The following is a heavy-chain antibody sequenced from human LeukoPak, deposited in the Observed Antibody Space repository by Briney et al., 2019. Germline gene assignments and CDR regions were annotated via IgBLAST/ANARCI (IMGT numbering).Heavy chain of an antibody. CDR3: ASPPMDYDTTKPY. V-gene: IGHV1-2*02. CDR2: IRPNSGGT. D-gene: IGHD3-22*01. Sequence: ASVKVSCKASGFTFTGYYIHWVRQAPGQRLEWMGWIRPNSGGTSYAQKFQDRVTLTRDTSISTAYMELSSLTSDDTAVYYCASPPMDYDTTKPYWSQGTLVTVSS. J-gene: IGHJ4*02. CDR1: GFTFTGYY.